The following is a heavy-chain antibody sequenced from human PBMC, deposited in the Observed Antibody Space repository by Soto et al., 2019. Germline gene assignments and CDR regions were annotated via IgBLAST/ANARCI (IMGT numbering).Heavy chain of an antibody. CDR2: ISYDGSNK. V-gene: IGHV3-30*18. J-gene: IGHJ4*02. Sequence: QVQLVESGGAGVQLGRSWRLPCAASGFTFSTYGLPGFRQAPGKGLEWVAVISYDGSNKYYADSVKGRFTISRDNSKNTLYLQMNSLRAEDTAVYYCAKIGLNAGYDYWGQGTLVTVSS. CDR3: AKIGLNAGYDY. D-gene: IGHD3-16*01. CDR1: GFTFSTYG.